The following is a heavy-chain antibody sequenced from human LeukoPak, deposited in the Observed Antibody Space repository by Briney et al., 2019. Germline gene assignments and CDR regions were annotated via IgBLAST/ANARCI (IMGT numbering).Heavy chain of an antibody. Sequence: SQTLSLTCTVSGGSISSGGYYWSWIRQHPGKGLEWIGYIYYSGSTYYNPSLKSRVTISVDTSKNQFSLKLSSVTAADTAVYYCARALRSYYYYGMDVWGQGTTVTVSS. V-gene: IGHV4-31*03. CDR3: ARALRSYYYYGMDV. CDR1: GGSISSGGYY. CDR2: IYYSGST. J-gene: IGHJ6*02. D-gene: IGHD3-16*01.